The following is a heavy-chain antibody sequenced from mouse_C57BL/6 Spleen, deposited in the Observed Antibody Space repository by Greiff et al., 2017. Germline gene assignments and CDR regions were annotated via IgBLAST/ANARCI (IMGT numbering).Heavy chain of an antibody. CDR3: ARAYYSNGDY. J-gene: IGHJ4*01. D-gene: IGHD2-5*01. V-gene: IGHV1-69*01. CDR2: IDPSDSYT. Sequence: VQLQQPGAELVMPGASVKLSCKASGYTFTSYWMHWVKQRPGQGLEWIGEIDPSDSYTNYTQKFKGKSTLTVDKSSSTAYMQLSSLTSEDSAVYYCARAYYSNGDYWGQGTSVTVSS. CDR1: GYTFTSYW.